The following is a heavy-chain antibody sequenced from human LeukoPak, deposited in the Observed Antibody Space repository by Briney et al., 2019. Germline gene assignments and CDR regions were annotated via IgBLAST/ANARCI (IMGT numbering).Heavy chain of an antibody. CDR2: IKQDGSEK. V-gene: IGHV3-7*01. CDR1: GFTFSRYW. J-gene: IGHJ4*02. CDR3: AREEYGDHLW. D-gene: IGHD4-17*01. Sequence: GGSLRLSCAASGFTFSRYWMSWVRQAPGKGLEWVANIKQDGSEKYYVDSVKGRFTIPRDNAKNSLYLQMNNLRAEDTAVYYCAREEYGDHLWWGQGTLVTVSS.